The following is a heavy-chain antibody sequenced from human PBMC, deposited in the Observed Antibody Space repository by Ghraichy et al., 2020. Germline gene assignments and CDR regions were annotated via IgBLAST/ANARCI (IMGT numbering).Heavy chain of an antibody. CDR1: GFTFSSYG. D-gene: IGHD1-26*01. CDR3: ARGGELSWELLLGAFDI. CDR2: ISYDGSNK. J-gene: IGHJ3*02. Sequence: GGSLTLSCAASGFTFSSYGMHWVRQAPGKGLEWVAVISYDGSNKYYADSVKGRFTISRDNSKNTLYLQMNSLRAEDTAVYYCARGGELSWELLLGAFDIWGQGTMVNVSS. V-gene: IGHV3-30*03.